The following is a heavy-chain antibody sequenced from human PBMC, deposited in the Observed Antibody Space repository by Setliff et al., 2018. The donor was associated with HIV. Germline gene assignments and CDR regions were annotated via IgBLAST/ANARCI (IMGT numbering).Heavy chain of an antibody. CDR2: IYHSGST. CDR1: GGSISSYY. Sequence: PSETLSLTCTVSGGSISSYYWSWIRQPPGKGLEWIGYIYHSGSTYYNPSLKSRVTISVDRSKNQFSLKLTSVTAADTAVYYCARGHCSGTNCYGVDYYGMDVWGQGTTVTVSS. V-gene: IGHV4-59*12. D-gene: IGHD2-2*01. CDR3: ARGHCSGTNCYGVDYYGMDV. J-gene: IGHJ6*02.